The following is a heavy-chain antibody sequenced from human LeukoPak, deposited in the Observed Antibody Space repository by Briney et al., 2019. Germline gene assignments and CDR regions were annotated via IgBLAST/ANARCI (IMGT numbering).Heavy chain of an antibody. CDR3: ARGPYYYDSSGYYFDGLFGVFDY. V-gene: IGHV3-21*01. J-gene: IGHJ4*02. CDR1: GFTFSSYS. D-gene: IGHD3-22*01. CDR2: ISSSSSYI. Sequence: PGGSLRLSCAASGFTFSSYSMNWVRQAPGKGLEWVSSISSSSSYIYYADSVKGRFTISRGNAKNSLYLQMNSLRAEDTAVYYCARGPYYYDSSGYYFDGLFGVFDYWGQGTLVTVSS.